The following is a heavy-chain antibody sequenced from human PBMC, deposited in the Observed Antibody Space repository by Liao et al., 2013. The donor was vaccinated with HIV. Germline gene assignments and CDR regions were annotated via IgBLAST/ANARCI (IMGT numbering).Heavy chain of an antibody. CDR2: IYTSGST. J-gene: IGHJ5*02. CDR1: GGSISSGTYY. CDR3: ARVDQYYDYWRGYENWFDP. D-gene: IGHD3-3*01. V-gene: IGHV4-61*02. Sequence: QVQLQESGPGLLKPSQTLSLTCTVSGGSISSGTYYWSWIRQPAGKGLEWIGRIYTSGSTNYNPSLKSRVTMSVDTSKNQFSLKLSSVTAADTAVYYCARVDQYYDYWRGYENWFDPWGQGTLVTVSS.